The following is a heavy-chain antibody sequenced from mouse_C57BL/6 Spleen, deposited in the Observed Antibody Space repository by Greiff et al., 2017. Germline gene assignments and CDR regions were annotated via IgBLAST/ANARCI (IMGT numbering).Heavy chain of an antibody. J-gene: IGHJ3*01. CDR2: IGSDGSK. D-gene: IGHD2-13*01. CDR1: GFSLTSYG. Sequence: VQLQESGPGLVAPSPSLSITCTVSGFSLTSYGVHWVRQPPGKGLEWLVVIGSDGSKTYNSALKSRLSISKDNSTRKVFLTMNSRQTDDTAMYYCARRGGDYQGLGYWGQGTLVTVSA. CDR3: ARRGGDYQGLGY. V-gene: IGHV2-6*03.